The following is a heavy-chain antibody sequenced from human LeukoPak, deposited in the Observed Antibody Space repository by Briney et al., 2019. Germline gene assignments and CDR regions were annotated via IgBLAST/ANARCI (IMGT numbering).Heavy chain of an antibody. Sequence: GGSLRLSCSASGFTLIKYGMHWVRQAPGKGLEGVAFIRHDGGKTNYADSVKGRFTISRDNSKNTLYLQMSSLRVEDTAVHYCARDDRGYCSDGTCYSLWDHWGQGTLVTVSS. V-gene: IGHV3-30*02. CDR3: ARDDRGYCSDGTCYSLWDH. CDR1: GFTLIKYG. J-gene: IGHJ4*02. D-gene: IGHD2-15*01. CDR2: IRHDGGKT.